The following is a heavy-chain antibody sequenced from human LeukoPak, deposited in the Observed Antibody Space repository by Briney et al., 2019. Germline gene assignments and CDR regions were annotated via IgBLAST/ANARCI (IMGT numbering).Heavy chain of an antibody. CDR1: GYTFTRYY. V-gene: IGHV1-2*02. CDR3: ARRRYCSSKPHPCYAFDI. J-gene: IGHJ3*02. CDR2: INPNSGGT. D-gene: IGHD2-2*01. Sequence: GASVKVSCKASGYTFTRYYMHWVRQAPGQGLEWMGWINPNSGGTNYAQKFQGRVTMTRDTSISTAYMELSRLRSDGTAVYYCARRRYCSSKPHPCYAFDIWGQGTMVTVSS.